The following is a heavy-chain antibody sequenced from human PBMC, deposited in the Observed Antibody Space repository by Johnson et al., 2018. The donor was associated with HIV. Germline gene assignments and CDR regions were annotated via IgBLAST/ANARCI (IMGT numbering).Heavy chain of an antibody. V-gene: IGHV3-30*03. J-gene: IGHJ3*02. Sequence: QMMLVESGGGVVQPGRSLRLSCAASGFTFSSYGMHWVRQAPGKGLEWVAVISYDGSNKYYADSVKGRFTISRDNSKNTLYLQMNSLRAEDTAVYYCARGEQWSLLGAFDIWGQGTMVTVSS. D-gene: IGHD6-19*01. CDR3: ARGEQWSLLGAFDI. CDR2: ISYDGSNK. CDR1: GFTFSSYG.